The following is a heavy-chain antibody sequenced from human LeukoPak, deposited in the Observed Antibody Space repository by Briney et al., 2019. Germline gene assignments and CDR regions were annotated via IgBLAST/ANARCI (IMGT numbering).Heavy chain of an antibody. CDR1: GGSFSGYY. CDR2: INHSGST. J-gene: IGHJ6*03. Sequence: SETLSLTCAVYGGSFSGYYWSWIRQPPGKGLEWIGEINHSGSTNYNPSLKSRVTISVDTSKNQFSLKLSPVTAADTAVYYCARGAGYSSSTSCYATYYYYYMDVWGKGTTVTVSS. D-gene: IGHD2-2*01. V-gene: IGHV4-34*01. CDR3: ARGAGYSSSTSCYATYYYYYMDV.